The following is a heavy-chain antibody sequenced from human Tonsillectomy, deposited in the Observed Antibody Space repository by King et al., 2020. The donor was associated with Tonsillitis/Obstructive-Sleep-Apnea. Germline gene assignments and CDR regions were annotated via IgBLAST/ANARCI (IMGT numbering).Heavy chain of an antibody. V-gene: IGHV1-69*10. CDR1: GGTFSSYA. D-gene: IGHD3-22*01. J-gene: IGHJ2*01. CDR2: IIPILGIA. Sequence: QLVQSGAEVKKPGSSVKVSCKASGGTFSSYAISWVRQAPGQGLEWMGGIIPILGIANYAQKFQGRVTITADKSTSTAYMELSSLRSEDTAVYYCARVVVLRWYFDLWGRGTLFTVSS. CDR3: ARVVVLRWYFDL.